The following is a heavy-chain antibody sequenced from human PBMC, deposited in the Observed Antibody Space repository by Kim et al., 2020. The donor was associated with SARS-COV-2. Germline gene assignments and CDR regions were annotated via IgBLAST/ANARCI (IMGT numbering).Heavy chain of an antibody. CDR1: GFTFSSYS. CDR2: ISSSSSTI. J-gene: IGHJ6*02. V-gene: IGHV3-48*04. D-gene: IGHD2-2*01. CDR3: ASQEDRYCSSTSCYEYYYYGRDV. Sequence: GGSLRLSCAASGFTFSSYSMNWVRQAPGKGLEWVSYISSSSSTIYYADSVKGRFTISRDNAKNSLYLQMNSLRAEDTAVYYCASQEDRYCSSTSCYEYYYYGRDVWGQGTTVTVPS.